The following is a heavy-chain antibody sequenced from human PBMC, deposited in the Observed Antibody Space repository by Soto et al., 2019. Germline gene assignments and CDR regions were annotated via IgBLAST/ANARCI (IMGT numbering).Heavy chain of an antibody. V-gene: IGHV3-30*18. Sequence: QVQLVESGGGVVQPGGSLRLSCSGSGFIFSGYGMHWVRQPPGKGLEWVAVISYDGRRKYYEDSVKGRLTVSRDNSKNTVYMAMNSMRVEESAIYYCAKDSLRVTIDWGMDVWGQGTTVTVSS. CDR3: AKDSLRVTIDWGMDV. CDR1: GFIFSGYG. J-gene: IGHJ6*02. CDR2: ISYDGRRK. D-gene: IGHD3-9*01.